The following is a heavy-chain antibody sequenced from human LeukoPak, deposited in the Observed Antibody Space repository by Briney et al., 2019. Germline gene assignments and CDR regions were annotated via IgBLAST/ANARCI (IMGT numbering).Heavy chain of an antibody. V-gene: IGHV4-4*02. Sequence: SETLSLTCAVSGGSITSGNWWSWVRQPPGKGLEWIGEIYHSGSTDYNPSLKSRVTISVDKSKNQFSLILNSVTAADTAVYYCARGVPAAGSIRFDPWGQGTLVTVSS. CDR3: ARGVPAAGSIRFDP. J-gene: IGHJ5*02. CDR2: IYHSGST. D-gene: IGHD6-13*01. CDR1: GGSITSGNW.